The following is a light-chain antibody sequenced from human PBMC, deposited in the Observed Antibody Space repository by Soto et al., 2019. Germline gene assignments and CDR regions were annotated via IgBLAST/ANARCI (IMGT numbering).Light chain of an antibody. J-gene: IGKJ1*01. V-gene: IGKV3-20*01. CDR3: QQYGSSLWT. Sequence: EIVLTQSPGHLSLSPWARATLSCRASQSVSSSYLAWYQQKPGQAPRLLIYGASSRATGIPDRFSGSGSGTDFTLTISRLEPEDFAVDDCQQYGSSLWTFGQGTKVDIK. CDR2: GAS. CDR1: QSVSSSY.